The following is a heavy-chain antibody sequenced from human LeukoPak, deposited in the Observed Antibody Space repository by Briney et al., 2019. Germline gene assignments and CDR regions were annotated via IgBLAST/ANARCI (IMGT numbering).Heavy chain of an antibody. CDR2: IYSGGST. CDR3: ARYDFWNGYFLDY. V-gene: IGHV3-66*02. Sequence: TGGSLRLSCAASGFTISSNYMSWVRQAPGKGLEWVSVIYSGGSTYYADSVKGRFTISRDNSKNTLYLQMNSLRAEDTAVYYCARYDFWNGYFLDYWGQGTLVTVSS. CDR1: GFTISSNY. D-gene: IGHD3/OR15-3a*01. J-gene: IGHJ4*02.